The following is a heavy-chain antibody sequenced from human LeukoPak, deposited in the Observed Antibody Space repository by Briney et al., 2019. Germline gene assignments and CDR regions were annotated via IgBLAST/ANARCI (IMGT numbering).Heavy chain of an antibody. CDR3: ASGYGSGSYFYVYYFDY. CDR1: GGSFSGYY. CDR2: ISHSGST. J-gene: IGHJ4*02. V-gene: IGHV4-34*01. D-gene: IGHD3-10*01. Sequence: PSETLSLTCAAYGGSFSGYYWSWIRQPPGKGLEWIGEISHSGSTNYNPSLKSRVTISVDTSKNQFSLKLSSVTAADTAVYYCASGYGSGSYFYVYYFDYWGQGTLVTVSS.